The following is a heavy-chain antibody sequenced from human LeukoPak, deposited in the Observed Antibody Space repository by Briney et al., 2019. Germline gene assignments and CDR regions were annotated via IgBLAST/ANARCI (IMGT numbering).Heavy chain of an antibody. CDR2: IGDSRGST. J-gene: IGHJ4*02. CDR1: GFTFSSYG. Sequence: PGGSLRLSCAASGFTFSSYGMSWVRQAPGKGLEWVSSIGDSRGSTYYADSVKGRFTISRDNSKNTLYLQMNSLRAEDTAVYYCAKDGESGYGDYWGQGTLVTVSS. CDR3: AKDGESGYGDY. V-gene: IGHV3-23*01. D-gene: IGHD5-12*01.